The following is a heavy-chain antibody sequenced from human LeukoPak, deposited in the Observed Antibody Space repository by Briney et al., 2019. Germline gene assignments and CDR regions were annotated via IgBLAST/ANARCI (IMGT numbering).Heavy chain of an antibody. CDR1: GYTFTSYD. CDR2: MDPNSGNT. V-gene: IGHV1-8*01. Sequence: ASVKVSCKASGYTFTSYDINWVRQATGQGLEWMGWMDPNSGNTGYAQKFQGRVTMTRNTSISTAYMELSSLRSEDTAVYYCARVGEISDLDYGMDVWGQGTTVTVSS. D-gene: IGHD3-10*01. CDR3: ARVGEISDLDYGMDV. J-gene: IGHJ6*02.